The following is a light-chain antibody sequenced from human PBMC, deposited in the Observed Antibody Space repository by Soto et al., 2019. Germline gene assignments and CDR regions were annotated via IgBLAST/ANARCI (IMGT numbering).Light chain of an antibody. V-gene: IGKV1D-16*01. CDR3: QQYNSYSWT. CDR2: AAS. CDR1: QDVSSW. J-gene: IGKJ1*01. Sequence: DIQMTQSPSSVSASVVDRVTITCRASQDVSSWLAWYQQKPGKAPKLLISAASTLHSDVPSRFSGSGSGTEFTLTISSLQPDDFATYYCQQYNSYSWTFGQGTKVDIK.